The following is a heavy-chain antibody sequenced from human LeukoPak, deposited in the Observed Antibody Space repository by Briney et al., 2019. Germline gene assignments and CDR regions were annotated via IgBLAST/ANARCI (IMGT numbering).Heavy chain of an antibody. CDR1: GFTFSSYA. J-gene: IGHJ4*02. CDR2: ISSSGGST. Sequence: GGSLRLSCAASGFTFSSYAMSWVRQAPGKGLEWVSAISSSGGSTYYADSVKGRFTISRDNSKNTLYLQMNSLRAEDTAVYYCAGKYNSGWYYFDYWGQGTLVTVPS. D-gene: IGHD6-19*01. V-gene: IGHV3-23*01. CDR3: AGKYNSGWYYFDY.